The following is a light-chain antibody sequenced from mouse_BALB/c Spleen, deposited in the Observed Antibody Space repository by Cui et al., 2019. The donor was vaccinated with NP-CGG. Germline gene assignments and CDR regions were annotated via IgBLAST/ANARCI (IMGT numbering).Light chain of an antibody. V-gene: IGLV1*01. CDR3: ALWYSNHWV. Sequence: AVVTQESALNTSPGETVTLTCRSSTGPVTTSNYANLVQEKPDHLFTGLIGGTNNRAPGVPARFSGSLIGDKAALTITGAQTEDEAIYFCALWYSNHWVFGGGTKLTVL. CDR2: GTN. CDR1: TGPVTTSNY. J-gene: IGLJ1*01.